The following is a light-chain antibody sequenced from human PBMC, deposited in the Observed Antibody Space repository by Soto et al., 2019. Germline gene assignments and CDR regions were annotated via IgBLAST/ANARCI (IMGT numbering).Light chain of an antibody. V-gene: IGLV2-14*01. CDR1: SSDVGDYDY. CDR2: EVS. CDR3: SSYTGSSTLYV. J-gene: IGLJ1*01. Sequence: QSALTQPASVSGSPGQSITISCTGTSSDVGDYDYVSWYQQHPGKAPKLMICEVSKRPSGVSNRFSGSKSGDTASLTISGLQAEDEADYYCSSYTGSSTLYVFGTGTNV.